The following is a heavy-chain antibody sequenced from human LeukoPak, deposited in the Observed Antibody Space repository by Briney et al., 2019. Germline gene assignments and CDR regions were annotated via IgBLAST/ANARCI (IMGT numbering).Heavy chain of an antibody. CDR1: GGSISSSRYY. Sequence: PSETLSLTCTVSGGSISSSRYYWGWIRQPPGKGLEWIGSIYYSGSTYYNPSLKSRVTISVDTSKNQFSLKLSSVTAADTAVYYCAAGPFPSFDYWGQGTLVTVSS. CDR2: IYYSGST. J-gene: IGHJ4*02. CDR3: AAGPFPSFDY. D-gene: IGHD6-25*01. V-gene: IGHV4-39*07.